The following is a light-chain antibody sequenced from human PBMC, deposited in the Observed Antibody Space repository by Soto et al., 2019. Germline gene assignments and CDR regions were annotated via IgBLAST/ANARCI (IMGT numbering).Light chain of an antibody. J-gene: IGLJ3*02. V-gene: IGLV2-8*01. CDR2: EVT. CDR1: SSDVGGYNY. Sequence: QSALTQPPSASGSPGQSVTISCTGTSSDVGGYNYVSWYQQHAGKAPELVIYEVTKRPSGLPDRFSGSKSANTASLTVSGLQAEDEADYYCSSFASRNTWVFGGGTKLTVL. CDR3: SSFASRNTWV.